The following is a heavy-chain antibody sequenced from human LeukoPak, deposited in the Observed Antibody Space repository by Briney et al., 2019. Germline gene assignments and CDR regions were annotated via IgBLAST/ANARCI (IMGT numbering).Heavy chain of an antibody. CDR2: MNPNSGNT. CDR3: NFGVALDLEV. Sequence: ASVKVSCKASGYTFTSYDINWVRQATGQGLEWMGWMNPNSGNTGYSQKFQGRVTITRNTSISTAYMELSSLRSEDTAVYYCNFGVALDLEVWGQGTMVTVSS. CDR1: GYTFTSYD. J-gene: IGHJ3*01. V-gene: IGHV1-8*03. D-gene: IGHD3-3*01.